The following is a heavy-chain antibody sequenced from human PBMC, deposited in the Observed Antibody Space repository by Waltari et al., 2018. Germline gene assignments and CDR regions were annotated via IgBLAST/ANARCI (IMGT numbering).Heavy chain of an antibody. V-gene: IGHV5-51*01. Sequence: EVQLEQSGAEVKKPGASLKISCNGSGYGFAKYWIGWVRQMPGKGLEWSGVIYPGDSNTKYSLSFQGQFTISADTSISTAYLQWSSLKASDTAIYFCARQNIHSYGYGYFDFWGQGTLVTVSS. CDR1: GYGFAKYW. J-gene: IGHJ4*02. CDR2: IYPGDSNT. D-gene: IGHD5-18*01. CDR3: ARQNIHSYGYGYFDF.